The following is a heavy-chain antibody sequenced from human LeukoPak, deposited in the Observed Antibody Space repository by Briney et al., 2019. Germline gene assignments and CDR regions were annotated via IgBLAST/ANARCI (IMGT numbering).Heavy chain of an antibody. D-gene: IGHD3-3*01. J-gene: IGHJ6*02. CDR1: GGSINSGSYY. CDR3: ARDLVTRVGVVIRGYYYYGMDV. V-gene: IGHV4-61*02. CDR2: IYTSGST. Sequence: SETLSLTCTVSGGSINSGSYYWSWIRQPAGKGLEWIGRIYTSGSTNYNPSLKSRVTISVDTSKNQFSLKLSSVTAADTAVYYCARDLVTRVGVVIRGYYYYGMDVWGQGTTVTVSS.